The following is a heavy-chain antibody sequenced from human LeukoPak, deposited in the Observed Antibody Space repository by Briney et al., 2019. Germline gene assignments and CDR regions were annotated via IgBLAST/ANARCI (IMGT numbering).Heavy chain of an antibody. CDR2: INHSGST. CDR1: GGSFSGYY. V-gene: IGHV4-34*01. D-gene: IGHD3-10*01. J-gene: IGHJ4*02. Sequence: SETLSLTCAVYGGSFSGYYWSWIRQPPGKGLEWIGEINHSGSTNYNPSLKSRVTISVDTSKNQFSLKLSSVTAADTAVYYCARGRLFGGATYYYGSGSYYLLDYWGQGTLVTVSS. CDR3: ARGRLFGGATYYYGSGSYYLLDY.